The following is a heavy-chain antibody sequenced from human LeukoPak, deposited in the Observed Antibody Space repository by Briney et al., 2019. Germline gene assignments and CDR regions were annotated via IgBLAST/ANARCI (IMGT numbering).Heavy chain of an antibody. V-gene: IGHV3-74*01. Sequence: GGSLRLSCAASGFSFSRYWIHWVRQAPGKGGGWGSGINDDGSSPTYAASVKGRFTISRDNANNTLYLQMNSLRAEDTALYYCARQLLYGFDVWGQGPTAPVSS. D-gene: IGHD2/OR15-2a*01. J-gene: IGHJ6*02. CDR1: GFSFSRYW. CDR2: INDDGSSP. CDR3: ARQLLYGFDV.